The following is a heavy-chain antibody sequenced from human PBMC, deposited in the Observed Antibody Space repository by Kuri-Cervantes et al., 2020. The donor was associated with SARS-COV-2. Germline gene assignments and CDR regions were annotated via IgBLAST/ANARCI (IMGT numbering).Heavy chain of an antibody. V-gene: IGHV4-61*01. CDR1: GGSVSSGSYY. J-gene: IGHJ4*02. CDR3: AGRRDGYNLPFDY. D-gene: IGHD5-24*01. Sequence: SETLSLTCTVSGGSVSSGSYYWSWIRQPPGKGREWIGYINYSGSTNYNPSLKGRVTISVDTSKNQFSLKLSSVTAADTAVYYCAGRRDGYNLPFDYWGQGTLVTVSS. CDR2: INYSGST.